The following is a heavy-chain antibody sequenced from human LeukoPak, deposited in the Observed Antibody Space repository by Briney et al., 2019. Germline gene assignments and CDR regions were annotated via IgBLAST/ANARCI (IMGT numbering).Heavy chain of an antibody. Sequence: ASVKVSCKASGYTFTGYYMHWVRQAPGQGLEWMGWINPNSGGTNYAQKFQGRVTMTRDTSISTAYMEVSRLTSDDTAVYYCARDAAHQATVVVSNEPRGTPGAADYWGQETLVTVSS. D-gene: IGHD3-22*01. CDR1: GYTFTGYY. CDR3: ARDAAHQATVVVSNEPRGTPGAADY. V-gene: IGHV1-2*02. J-gene: IGHJ4*02. CDR2: INPNSGGT.